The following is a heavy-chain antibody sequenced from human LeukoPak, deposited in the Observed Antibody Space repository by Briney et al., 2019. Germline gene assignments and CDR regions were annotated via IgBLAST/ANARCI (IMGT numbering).Heavy chain of an antibody. Sequence: SQTLSLTCAVSGGSISSGGYSWSWIRQPPGKGLEWIGYIYHSGSTYYNPSLKSRVTISVDRSKNQFSLKLSSVTAADTAVYYCARGIRGGSRGVTRTFDYWGQGTLVTVSS. CDR2: IYHSGST. J-gene: IGHJ4*02. D-gene: IGHD3-10*01. CDR3: ARGIRGGSRGVTRTFDY. CDR1: GGSISSGGYS. V-gene: IGHV4-30-2*01.